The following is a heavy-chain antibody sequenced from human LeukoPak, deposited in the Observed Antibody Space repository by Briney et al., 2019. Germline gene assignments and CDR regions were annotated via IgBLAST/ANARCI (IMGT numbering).Heavy chain of an antibody. CDR1: GGSISSYH. CDR2: IYYSGST. D-gene: IGHD6-19*01. V-gene: IGHV4-59*08. J-gene: IGHJ4*02. Sequence: PSETLSLTCTVSGGSISSYHWSWIRQPPGRGLEWIGSIYYSGSTNYNPSPKSRLTIAVDTSKNQFSLKLSSVTAADTAVYYCARQGTYSSATADFWGQGTLVTVSS. CDR3: ARQGTYSSATADF.